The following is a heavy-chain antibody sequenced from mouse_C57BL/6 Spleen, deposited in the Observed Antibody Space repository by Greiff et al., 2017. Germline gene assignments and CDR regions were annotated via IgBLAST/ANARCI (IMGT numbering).Heavy chain of an antibody. V-gene: IGHV1-61*01. CDR3: ARAYSRYDMDY. D-gene: IGHD2-5*01. CDR2: IYPSDSET. CDR1: GYTFTSYW. Sequence: VQLQQPGAELVRPGSSVKLSCKASGYTFTSYWMDWVKQRPGQGLEWIGNIYPSDSETHYNQKFKDKATLTVDKSSSTAYMQLSSLTSEDSAVYSCARAYSRYDMDYWGQGTSVTVSS. J-gene: IGHJ4*01.